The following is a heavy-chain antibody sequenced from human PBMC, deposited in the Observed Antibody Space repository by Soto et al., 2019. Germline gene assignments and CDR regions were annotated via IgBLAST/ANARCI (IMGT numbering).Heavy chain of an antibody. V-gene: IGHV1-69*12. CDR3: ARHVPAAGYYYGMDV. CDR2: IIPIFGTA. Sequence: QVQLVQSGAEVKKPGSSVKVSCKASGGTFSSYAISGVRQAPGQGLEWMGGIIPIFGTANYAQKFQGRVTIDAAESTSTAYMELSSLRSEDTAVYYCARHVPAAGYYYGMDVWGQGTPVTVSS. CDR1: GGTFSSYA. J-gene: IGHJ6*02. D-gene: IGHD2-2*01.